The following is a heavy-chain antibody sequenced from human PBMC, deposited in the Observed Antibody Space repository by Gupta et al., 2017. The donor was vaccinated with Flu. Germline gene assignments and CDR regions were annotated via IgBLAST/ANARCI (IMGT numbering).Heavy chain of an antibody. CDR1: GYTFAGNN. D-gene: IGHD6-25*01. J-gene: IGHJ4*02. Sequence: QVQLVQSGAEVKKPGPSVKVSCKTSGYTFAGNNMHWARQAPGQGLEWRGWINPNIGDTKYAVKFQGRVTMTRDTSITTVYMELTRLTSNDTAVYYCASGSPSPSGYRVVDHGGQGTLVTVSS. CDR3: ASGSPSPSGYRVVDH. CDR2: INPNIGDT. V-gene: IGHV1-2*02.